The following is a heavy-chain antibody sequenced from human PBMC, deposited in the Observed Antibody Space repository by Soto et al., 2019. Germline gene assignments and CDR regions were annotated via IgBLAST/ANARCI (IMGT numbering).Heavy chain of an antibody. J-gene: IGHJ3*02. V-gene: IGHV1-69*01. CDR1: GATFSSYA. CDR3: ARQRVVRLSLDAFDI. Sequence: GPSVKVSCTASGATFSSYAISWVRQAPGQGLEWMGGIIPIFGTANYAQKFQGRVTITADESTSTAYMELSSLRSEDTAVYYCARQRVVRLSLDAFDIWGQGTMVTV. D-gene: IGHD3-10*01. CDR2: IIPIFGTA.